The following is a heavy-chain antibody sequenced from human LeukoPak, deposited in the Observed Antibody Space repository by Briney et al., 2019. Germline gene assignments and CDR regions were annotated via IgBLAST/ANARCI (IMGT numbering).Heavy chain of an antibody. CDR3: ARGDFGETNTAFDV. V-gene: IGHV1-8*03. D-gene: IGHD4-17*01. CDR2: INPNSATT. Sequence: ASVKVSCKTSGYTFTDYDVHWVRQAPGQGLEWMVWINPNSATTNYAQRLQGRVTFTRDTSLSVAYMELSSLTSEDAAVYFCARGDFGETNTAFDVWGQGTLVAVSS. CDR1: GYTFTDYD. J-gene: IGHJ3*01.